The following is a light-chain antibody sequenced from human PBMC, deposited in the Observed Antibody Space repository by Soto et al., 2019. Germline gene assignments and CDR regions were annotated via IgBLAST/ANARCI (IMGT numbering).Light chain of an antibody. CDR2: DAS. V-gene: IGKV3-11*01. CDR3: QQRSNWASFT. CDR1: QSVSSY. J-gene: IGKJ3*01. Sequence: EIVLTQSPATLSLSPGERATLSCRASQSVSSYLAWYQQKPGQAPRLLIYDASNRATGIPARFSGSGSGTDFTLPISSLEPEDFAVYYCQQRSNWASFTFGPGTKVDIK.